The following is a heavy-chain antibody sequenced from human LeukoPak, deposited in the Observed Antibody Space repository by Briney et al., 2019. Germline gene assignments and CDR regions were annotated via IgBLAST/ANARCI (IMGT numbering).Heavy chain of an antibody. V-gene: IGHV1-18*04. CDR1: GYTFTGYY. CDR2: ISAYNGNT. Sequence: GASVKVSCKASGYTFTGYYMHWVRQAPGQGLEWMGWISAYNGNTNYAQKLQGRVTMTTDTSTSTAYMELRSLRSDDTAVYYCARVGVATVGLYYFDYWGQGTLVTVSS. CDR3: ARVGVATVGLYYFDY. J-gene: IGHJ4*02. D-gene: IGHD4-23*01.